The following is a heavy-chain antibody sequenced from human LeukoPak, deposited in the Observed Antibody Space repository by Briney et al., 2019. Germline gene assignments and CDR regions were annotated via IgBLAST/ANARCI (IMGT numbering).Heavy chain of an antibody. Sequence: SETLSLTCTVSGGSISSYYWSWIRQPPGKGLEWIGYIYYSGSTNYNPSLTSRVTISVDTSKNQFSLKLSSVTAADTAVYYCARVTTRRVVDYGGQGTLVTVSS. CDR3: ARVTTRRVVDY. J-gene: IGHJ4*02. CDR1: GGSISSYY. CDR2: IYYSGST. V-gene: IGHV4-59*01. D-gene: IGHD4-17*01.